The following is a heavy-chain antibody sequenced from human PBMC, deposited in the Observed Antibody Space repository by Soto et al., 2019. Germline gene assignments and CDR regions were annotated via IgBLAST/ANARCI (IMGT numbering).Heavy chain of an antibody. CDR2: IYSGGAT. CDR1: GLTVSSNY. Sequence: EVQLVESGGGLTQPGGSLRLSCAASGLTVSSNYMSWVRQAPGKGLEWVSVIYSGGATYHADSVRGRFTISRDNSKNTLYLQMNSLRAEDTAVYYCARDGHWGGTYAFDIWGQGTMVTVSS. D-gene: IGHD7-27*01. V-gene: IGHV3-53*01. CDR3: ARDGHWGGTYAFDI. J-gene: IGHJ3*02.